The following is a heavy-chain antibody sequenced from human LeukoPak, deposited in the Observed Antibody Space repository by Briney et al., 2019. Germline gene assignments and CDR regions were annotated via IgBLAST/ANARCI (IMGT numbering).Heavy chain of an antibody. D-gene: IGHD3-16*01. J-gene: IGHJ4*02. CDR1: GFTFSSYW. CDR2: IKQDGSEK. Sequence: PGGSLRLSCAVSGFTFSSYWMSWVRQAPGKGLEWVANIKQDGSEKHYVDSVRGRFTISRDNAKNSLYLQMNSLRGEDTAVCYCARDGYVWGSHDYWGQGTLVTVSS. V-gene: IGHV3-7*04. CDR3: ARDGYVWGSHDY.